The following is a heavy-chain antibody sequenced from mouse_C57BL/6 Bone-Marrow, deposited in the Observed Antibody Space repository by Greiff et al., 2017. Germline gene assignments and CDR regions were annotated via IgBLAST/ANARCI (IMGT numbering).Heavy chain of an antibody. Sequence: QVTLKVSGPGILQPSQTLSLTCSFSGYSLSTFGMGVGWIRQPSGLGLEWLAHTWWDDAKYYHPALKSRITTSKDTSKNQVFLKIANVDTADTATDYCARIGGYYYFMDYWGQGTSVTVSS. CDR2: TWWDDAK. V-gene: IGHV8-8*01. CDR1: GYSLSTFGMG. CDR3: ARIGGYYYFMDY. J-gene: IGHJ4*01.